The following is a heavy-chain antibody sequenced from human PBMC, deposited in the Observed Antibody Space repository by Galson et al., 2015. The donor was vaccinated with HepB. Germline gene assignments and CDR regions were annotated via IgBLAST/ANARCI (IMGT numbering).Heavy chain of an antibody. Sequence: SLRLSCAASGFTFSDYAMIWVRQSPGKGLEWLSEISDSGDRKYYADSVKGRFTVFRHNSSNILYVQLNRLRVEDAAMYYCAKGFLGSLDIWGQGTLVTVSS. CDR3: AKGFLGSLDI. V-gene: IGHV3-23*01. J-gene: IGHJ3*02. CDR1: GFTFSDYA. D-gene: IGHD3-10*01. CDR2: ISDSGDRK.